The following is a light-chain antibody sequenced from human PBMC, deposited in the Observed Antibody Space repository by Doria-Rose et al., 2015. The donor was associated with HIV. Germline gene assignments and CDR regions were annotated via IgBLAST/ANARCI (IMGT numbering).Light chain of an antibody. V-gene: IGLV2-14*03. J-gene: IGLJ2*01. CDR3: NSYTASGHVV. Sequence: QSALTQPASLSGSPGQSITTSCKGTSSDLSGYNSVSWYQQYPGKAPKVIIYDVIRRPSDVSYRFSASKSGNTASLTISGLQPEDEAYYYCNSYTASGHVVFGGGTKLTVL. CDR2: DVI. CDR1: SSDLSGYNS.